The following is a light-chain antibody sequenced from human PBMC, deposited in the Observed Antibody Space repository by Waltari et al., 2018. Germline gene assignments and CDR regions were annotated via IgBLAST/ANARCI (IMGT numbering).Light chain of an antibody. V-gene: IGKV1-5*03. CDR1: ETINSW. CDR2: QAS. CDR3: QQYNDFLFT. Sequence: DIQMTQSPSILSATVRDLVTITYRASETINSWLAWYQQKPGKAPKLLIYQASTLESGVQSRFSGTGSGTEFTLTISSLQPDDFATYYCQQYNDFLFTFGPGTKVDF. J-gene: IGKJ3*01.